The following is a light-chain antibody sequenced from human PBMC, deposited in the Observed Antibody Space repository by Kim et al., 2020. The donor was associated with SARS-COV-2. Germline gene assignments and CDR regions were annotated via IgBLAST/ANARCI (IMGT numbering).Light chain of an antibody. CDR3: QQRGNWPPALT. V-gene: IGKV3-11*01. Sequence: PGESATLSCKATLNVAISLAWSLPTPVQSTRLLIYDAAISAAGIPEKFSASASWTAFTLTIGSLASEDFAVYYCQQRGNWPPALTFGGGTKVDI. J-gene: IGKJ4*01. CDR2: DAA. CDR1: LNVAIS.